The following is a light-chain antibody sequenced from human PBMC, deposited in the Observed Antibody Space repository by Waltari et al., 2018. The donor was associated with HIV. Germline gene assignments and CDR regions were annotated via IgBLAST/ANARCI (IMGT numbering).Light chain of an antibody. J-gene: IGKJ4*01. Sequence: PMTQSPPSLSASVGDRVTITCRASQSISSYLNWYQQKPGKAPKLLIYAASSLQSGVPSRFSGSGSGTDFTLTISSLQPEDFATYYCQQSYSTPPLTFGGGTKVEIK. CDR3: QQSYSTPPLT. CDR1: QSISSY. V-gene: IGKV1-39*01. CDR2: AAS.